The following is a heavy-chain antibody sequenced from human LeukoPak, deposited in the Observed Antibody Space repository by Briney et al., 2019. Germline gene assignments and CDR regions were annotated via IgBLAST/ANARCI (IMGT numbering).Heavy chain of an antibody. CDR2: SYSGGNT. Sequence: GGSLTLSCAASGFTVNRDYMSGVRHARGKGLEWGTVSYSGGNTYYADSVNRSFTISRDNSKNTLYLQMNSLRAEDTAVYYCAAPGAGPTQGYAFDIWGQGTMVTVSS. J-gene: IGHJ3*02. CDR1: GFTVNRDY. CDR3: AAPGAGPTQGYAFDI. D-gene: IGHD6-19*01. V-gene: IGHV3-66*01.